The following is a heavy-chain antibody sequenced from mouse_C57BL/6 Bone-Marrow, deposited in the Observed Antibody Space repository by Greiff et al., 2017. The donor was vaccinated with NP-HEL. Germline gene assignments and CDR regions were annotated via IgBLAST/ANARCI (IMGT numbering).Heavy chain of an antibody. D-gene: IGHD4-1*01. CDR2: IHPNSGST. J-gene: IGHJ2*01. CDR1: GYTFTSYW. CDR3: AKLGRGYFDY. Sequence: VQLQQPGAELVKPGASVKLSCKASGYTFTSYWMHWVKQRPGQGLEWIGMIHPNSGSTNYNEKFKSKATLTVDKSSSTAYMKLSSLTSEDSAVYYCAKLGRGYFDYWGQGTTLTVSS. V-gene: IGHV1-64*01.